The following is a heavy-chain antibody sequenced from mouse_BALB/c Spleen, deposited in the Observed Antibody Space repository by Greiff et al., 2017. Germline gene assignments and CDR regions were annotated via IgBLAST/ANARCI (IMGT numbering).Heavy chain of an antibody. J-gene: IGHJ4*01. D-gene: IGHD1-2*01. V-gene: IGHV1S137*01. CDR2: ISTYYGDA. Sequence: QVQLQQSGAELVRPGVSVKISCKGSGYTFTDYAMHWVKQSHAKSLEWIGVISTYYGDASYNQKFKGKATMTVDKSSSTAYMELARLTSEDSAIYYCARRENYGHYYAMDYWGQGTSVTVSS. CDR1: GYTFTDYA. CDR3: ARRENYGHYYAMDY.